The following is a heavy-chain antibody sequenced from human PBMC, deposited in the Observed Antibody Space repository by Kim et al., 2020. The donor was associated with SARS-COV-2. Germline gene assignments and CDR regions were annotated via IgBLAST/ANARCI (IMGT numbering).Heavy chain of an antibody. J-gene: IGHJ2*01. D-gene: IGHD3-10*01. CDR2: IYPGDSDT. Sequence: GRSLKISCKGSGYSFTSYWIGWVRQMPGKGLEWMGIIYPGDSDTRYSPSFQGQVTISADKSTSTAYLQWSSLKASDTAMYYCARRVRGGYWYFDLWGRGTLVTVSS. CDR3: ARRVRGGYWYFDL. V-gene: IGHV5-51*03. CDR1: GYSFTSYW.